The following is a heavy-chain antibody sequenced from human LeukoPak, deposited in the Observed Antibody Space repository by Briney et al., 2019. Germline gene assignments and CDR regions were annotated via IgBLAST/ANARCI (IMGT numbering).Heavy chain of an antibody. Sequence: SETLSLTCAVYGGSFSACYWSWIRQPPGKGLEWIGQINHSGSTNYNPSLKSRVTISVDTSKNQFSLKLSSVTAADTAVYYCARGAATRGMDVWGQGTTVTVSS. V-gene: IGHV4-34*01. CDR1: GGSFSACY. J-gene: IGHJ6*02. CDR3: ARGAATRGMDV. CDR2: INHSGST. D-gene: IGHD2-15*01.